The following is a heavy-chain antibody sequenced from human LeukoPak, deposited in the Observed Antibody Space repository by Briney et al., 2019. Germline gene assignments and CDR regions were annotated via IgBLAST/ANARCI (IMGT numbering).Heavy chain of an antibody. CDR1: GYTFTGYY. D-gene: IGHD3-3*01. CDR3: ARARLFDFWSGYSPSELDV. Sequence: ASVKASCKASGYTFTGYYMHWVRQAPGQGIKWMGRINPNIGGTNYAKKFQGRVTLTRDTSTSTAYLELSRLRSDDTAVYYCARARLFDFWSGYSPSELDVWGKGTTVTASS. CDR2: INPNIGGT. J-gene: IGHJ6*04. V-gene: IGHV1-2*06.